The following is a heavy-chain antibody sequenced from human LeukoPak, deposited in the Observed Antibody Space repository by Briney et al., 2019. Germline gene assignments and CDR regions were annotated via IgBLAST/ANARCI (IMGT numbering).Heavy chain of an antibody. Sequence: ASVKVSCKASGYTFTAHYLHWVRQAPGQGLEWMGWINAGNGNTKYSQKFQGRVTITRDTSASTAYMELSSLRSEDTAVYYCARASVAGTDHDYRGQGTLVTVSS. D-gene: IGHD6-19*01. CDR2: INAGNGNT. CDR1: GYTFTAHY. J-gene: IGHJ4*02. V-gene: IGHV1-3*01. CDR3: ARASVAGTDHDY.